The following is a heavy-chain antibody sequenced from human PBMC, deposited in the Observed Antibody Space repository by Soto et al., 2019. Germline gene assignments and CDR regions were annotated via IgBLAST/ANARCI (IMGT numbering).Heavy chain of an antibody. V-gene: IGHV1-69*01. CDR3: ARGSLFGDYGDFDY. CDR2: IIPMFHTP. J-gene: IGHJ4*02. Sequence: QVQLVQSGAEVKKPGSSVKVSYKVSGGTFSSYAVSWVRQAPGQGLEWMGGIIPMFHTPNYAQKYQDRIFINADESTSTAYMELSSLRSDDTAVYYCARGSLFGDYGDFDYRGQGTLVTVSS. D-gene: IGHD4-17*01. CDR1: GGTFSSYA.